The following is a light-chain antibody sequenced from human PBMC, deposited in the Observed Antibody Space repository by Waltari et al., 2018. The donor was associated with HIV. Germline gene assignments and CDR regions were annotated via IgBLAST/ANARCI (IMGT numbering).Light chain of an antibody. V-gene: IGLV2-14*01. CDR2: GVT. J-gene: IGLJ3*02. CDR3: SSYTPSHSLV. Sequence: HSALTQPASVSGSPGQSITISCSGTVTDIDIYKFVSWYPQYPGLAPQLVLYGVTSRPSGVSLRFSGSQSGDTASLTISGLEAEDEADYYCSSYTPSHSLVFGGGTKLTVL. CDR1: VTDIDIYKF.